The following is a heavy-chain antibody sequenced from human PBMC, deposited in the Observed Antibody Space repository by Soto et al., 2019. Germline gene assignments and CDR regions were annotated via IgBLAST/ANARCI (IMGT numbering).Heavy chain of an antibody. V-gene: IGHV4-34*01. CDR3: ARGDFGSGNY. Sequence: QVLLQQWGAGLLKPSETLSLTCAVYGGSFSGYYWSWIRQPPGKGLEWIGEINHSGSTNYNPSLKSRVTISVDTSKSQFSLKLSSLPAADTAVYFCARGDFGSGNYWGQGTLVTVSS. CDR2: INHSGST. D-gene: IGHD3-10*01. CDR1: GGSFSGYY. J-gene: IGHJ4*02.